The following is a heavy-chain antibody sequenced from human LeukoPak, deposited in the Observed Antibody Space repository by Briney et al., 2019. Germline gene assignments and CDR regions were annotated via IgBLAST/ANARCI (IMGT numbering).Heavy chain of an antibody. Sequence: PSETLSLTCSVSGDSISMHYWSWIRQPPGKGLEWIGYIDHTGSTNYNPSLNSRVTISRDMSKNHFSLELSSVTAADTAVYYCARALAMGDFDYWGQGTLVTVSS. CDR2: IDHTGST. CDR1: GDSISMHY. CDR3: ARALAMGDFDY. J-gene: IGHJ4*02. V-gene: IGHV4-59*11. D-gene: IGHD3-16*01.